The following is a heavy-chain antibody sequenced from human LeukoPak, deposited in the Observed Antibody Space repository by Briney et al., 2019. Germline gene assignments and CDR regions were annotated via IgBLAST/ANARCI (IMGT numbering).Heavy chain of an antibody. CDR1: GGSFSGCY. Sequence: PSETLSLTCAVYGGSFSGCYWSWIRQPPGKGLEWIGEINHSGSTNYNPSLKSRVTISVDTSKNQFSLKLSSVTAADTAVYYCARGQTITIFGVVIIGHYYFDYWGQGTLVTVSS. CDR2: INHSGST. D-gene: IGHD3-3*01. J-gene: IGHJ4*02. V-gene: IGHV4-34*01. CDR3: ARGQTITIFGVVIIGHYYFDY.